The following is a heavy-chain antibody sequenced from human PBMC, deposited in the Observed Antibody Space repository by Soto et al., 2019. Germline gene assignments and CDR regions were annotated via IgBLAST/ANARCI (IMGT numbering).Heavy chain of an antibody. Sequence: GGSLRLSCAASGFTFSSYGMHWVRQAPGKGLEWVAVISYDGSNKYYADSVKGRFTISRDNSKNTLYLQMNSLRAEDTAVYYCAKDLDVDWLYYYYGMDVWGQGTTVTVSS. D-gene: IGHD3-9*01. J-gene: IGHJ6*02. CDR1: GFTFSSYG. CDR3: AKDLDVDWLYYYYGMDV. V-gene: IGHV3-30*18. CDR2: ISYDGSNK.